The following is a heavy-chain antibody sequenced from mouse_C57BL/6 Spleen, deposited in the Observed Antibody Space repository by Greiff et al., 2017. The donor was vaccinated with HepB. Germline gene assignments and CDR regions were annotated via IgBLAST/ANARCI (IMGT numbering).Heavy chain of an antibody. CDR3: ARPDGYYPAWFAY. CDR2: INPYNGGT. J-gene: IGHJ3*01. CDR1: GYTFTDYY. Sequence: EVQLQQSGPVLVKPGASVKMSCKASGYTFTDYYMNWVKQSHGKSLEWIGVINPYNGGTSYNQKFKGKATLTVDKSSSTAYMELNSLTSEDSAVYYCARPDGYYPAWFAYWGQGTLVTVSA. D-gene: IGHD2-3*01. V-gene: IGHV1-19*01.